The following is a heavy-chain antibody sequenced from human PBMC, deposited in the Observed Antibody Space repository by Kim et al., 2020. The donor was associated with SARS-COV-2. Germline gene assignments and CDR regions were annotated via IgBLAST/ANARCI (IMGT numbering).Heavy chain of an antibody. D-gene: IGHD3-9*01. V-gene: IGHV3-48*02. CDR3: ARDVLRYFERAFDI. Sequence: DSEKDRFTISRDNAKNSLYLKMNSLRDEDTAVYYWARDVLRYFERAFDIWGQGTMVTVSS. J-gene: IGHJ3*02.